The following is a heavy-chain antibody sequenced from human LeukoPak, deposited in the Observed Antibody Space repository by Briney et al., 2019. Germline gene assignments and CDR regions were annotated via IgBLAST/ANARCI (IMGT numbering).Heavy chain of an antibody. CDR3: ARADSSSWGFDY. CDR1: GFIFSSYS. J-gene: IGHJ4*02. CDR2: ISSSSSYI. Sequence: GGSLRLSCAASGFIFSSYSMNWVRQAPGKGLEWVSSISSSSSYIYYADSVKGRFTISRDNAKNSLYLQMNSLRAEDTAVYYCARADSSSWGFDYWGQGTLVTVSS. D-gene: IGHD6-13*01. V-gene: IGHV3-21*01.